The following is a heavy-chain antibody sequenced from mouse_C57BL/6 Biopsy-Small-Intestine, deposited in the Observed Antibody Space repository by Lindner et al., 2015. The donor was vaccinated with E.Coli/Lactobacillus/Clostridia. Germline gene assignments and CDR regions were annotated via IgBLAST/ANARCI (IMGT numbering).Heavy chain of an antibody. Sequence: VQLQESGPELVKPGASVKISCKASGYSFTGYYMNWVKQSPEKSLEWIGEINPSTGGTTYNQKFKAKATLTVDKSSSTAYMELNSLTSEDSAVYYCARLKYGSTTGYFDVWGTGTTVTVSS. CDR3: ARLKYGSTTGYFDV. CDR2: INPSTGGT. CDR1: GYSFTGYY. V-gene: IGHV1-42*01. D-gene: IGHD1-1*01. J-gene: IGHJ1*03.